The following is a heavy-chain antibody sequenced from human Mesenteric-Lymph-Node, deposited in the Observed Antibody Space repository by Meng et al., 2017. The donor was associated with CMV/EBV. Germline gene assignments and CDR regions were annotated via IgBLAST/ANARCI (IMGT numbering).Heavy chain of an antibody. CDR3: ARDQSGVLTGWDRMNWFDY. V-gene: IGHV3-30*03. J-gene: IGHJ5*01. CDR2: ISYDGSNQ. D-gene: IGHD3-9*01. Sequence: GESLKISCAASGFTFSSYSMNWVRQAPGKGLEWVAVISYDGSNQYYADSVEGRFTISRDNSNNTLSLQMNSLRADDTAVYYCARDQSGVLTGWDRMNWFDYWGQGTLVTVSS. CDR1: GFTFSSYS.